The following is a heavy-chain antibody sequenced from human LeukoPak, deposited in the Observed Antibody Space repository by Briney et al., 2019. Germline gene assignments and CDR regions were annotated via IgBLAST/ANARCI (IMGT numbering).Heavy chain of an antibody. D-gene: IGHD6-19*01. V-gene: IGHV3-74*01. CDR1: GFTFSKYW. CDR3: ATKQWLAPPPDS. CDR2: INTDGTVT. Sequence: GWSLRPSCAASGFTFSKYWMLWVRQAPGKGLESVSRINTDGTVTTYADSVKGRFTVSRDNADNTMFLQMNSVRDEDTAVYYCATKQWLAPPPDSWGQGTPVTVSS. J-gene: IGHJ4*02.